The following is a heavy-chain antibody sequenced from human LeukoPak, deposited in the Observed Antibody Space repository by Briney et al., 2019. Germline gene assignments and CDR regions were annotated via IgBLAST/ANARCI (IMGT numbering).Heavy chain of an antibody. CDR2: IIPIFGTA. CDR3: ARGYDSSGYYYFPGAVVTPFDY. CDR1: GGTFSSYA. J-gene: IGHJ4*02. D-gene: IGHD3-22*01. V-gene: IGHV1-69*01. Sequence: SVKVSCKASGGTFSSYAISWVRQAPGQGLEWMGGIIPIFGTANYAQKFQGRVTITADESTSTAYMELSSLRSDDTAVYYCARGYDSSGYYYFPGAVVTPFDYWGQGTLVTVSS.